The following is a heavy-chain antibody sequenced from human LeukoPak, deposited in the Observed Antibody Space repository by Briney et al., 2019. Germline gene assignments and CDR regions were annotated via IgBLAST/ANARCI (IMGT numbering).Heavy chain of an antibody. CDR3: AREIAVAGTHFDY. CDR1: GGSISSSSYY. CDR2: IDYSGST. D-gene: IGHD6-13*01. Sequence: SETLSLTCTVSGGSISSSSYYWGWIRQPPGKGQGLEWIGSIDYSGSTYYSPSLKSRVTMSVDTSKNQFSLKLSSVTAADTAVYYCAREIAVAGTHFDYWGQGTLVTVSS. J-gene: IGHJ4*02. V-gene: IGHV4-39*07.